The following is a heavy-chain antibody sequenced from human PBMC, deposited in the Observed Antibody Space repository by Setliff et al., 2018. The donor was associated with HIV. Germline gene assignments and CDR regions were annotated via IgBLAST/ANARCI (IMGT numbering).Heavy chain of an antibody. D-gene: IGHD3-3*01. J-gene: IGHJ4*02. V-gene: IGHV4-4*09. CDR3: ARHANYDFRSGYWGDYFDY. CDR2: IYTTGST. CDR1: GDSISNYY. Sequence: SETLSLTCTVSGDSISNYYWSWVRRPPGKGLEWIGYIYTTGSTNYNPSLKSRVTISVDTSKNQFSLKLSSATAADTAVYYCARHANYDFRSGYWGDYFDYWGQGTLVTVSS.